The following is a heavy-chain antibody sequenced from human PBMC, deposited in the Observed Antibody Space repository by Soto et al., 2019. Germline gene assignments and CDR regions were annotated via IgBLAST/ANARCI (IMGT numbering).Heavy chain of an antibody. J-gene: IGHJ6*02. V-gene: IGHV1-69*12. D-gene: IGHD2-2*01. CDR2: IIPIFGTA. CDR1: GGTFSSYA. CDR3: LLVPAANSYCDGMDV. Sequence: QVQLVQSGAEVKKPGSSVKVSCKASGGTFSSYAISWVRQAPGQGLEWMGGIIPIFGTANYAQKFQGRVTITADESTSTADMELSSLRSEDTAVYYCLLVPAANSYCDGMDVWGQGTTVTVSS.